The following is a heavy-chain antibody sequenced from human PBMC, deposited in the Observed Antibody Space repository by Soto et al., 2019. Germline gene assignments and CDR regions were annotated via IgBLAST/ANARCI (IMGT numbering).Heavy chain of an antibody. V-gene: IGHV4-39*01. J-gene: IGHJ4*02. CDR3: AMFIVGAIRVFDF. Sequence: PSETLSLTCTVSGGSISKSNYYFDWIRQPPGRGLERIGSMFFSGSPYYSPPLKGRVTISVETSKNTFSLKFSSVTAADTAVYYCAMFIVGAIRVFDFWGRGTLVTVPS. CDR2: MFFSGSP. CDR1: GGSISKSNYY. D-gene: IGHD1-26*01.